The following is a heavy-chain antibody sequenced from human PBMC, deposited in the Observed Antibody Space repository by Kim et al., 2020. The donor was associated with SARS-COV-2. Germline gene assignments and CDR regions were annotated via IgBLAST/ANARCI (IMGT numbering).Heavy chain of an antibody. CDR2: ISYAGSKK. J-gene: IGHJ6*02. CDR1: GFNFNNFG. D-gene: IGHD3-16*01. V-gene: IGHV3-30*18. CDR3: AKDKSFCMITFGGESGVMHV. Sequence: GGSLRLSCAASGFNFNNFGMHWVRQAPGKGLEWVALISYAGSKKYYADSLKGRFTISRDSSKNTLYLQMNSLRPEDTAVYFCAKDKSFCMITFGGESGVMHVWGQGTTVTVAS.